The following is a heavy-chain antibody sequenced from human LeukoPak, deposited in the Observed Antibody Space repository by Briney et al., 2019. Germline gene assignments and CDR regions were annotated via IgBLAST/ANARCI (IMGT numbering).Heavy chain of an antibody. CDR1: GVSLSTYS. D-gene: IGHD5-18*01. CDR3: ARVDTAMSFDY. Sequence: SETLSLTCSVSGVSLSTYSWTWVRQPPGKGLEWIGYASDSGTTNYNPSLKSRVTISVDTSKNQFSLKLSSVTAADTAVYYCARVDTAMSFDYWGQGTLVTVSS. CDR2: ASDSGTT. V-gene: IGHV4-59*01. J-gene: IGHJ4*02.